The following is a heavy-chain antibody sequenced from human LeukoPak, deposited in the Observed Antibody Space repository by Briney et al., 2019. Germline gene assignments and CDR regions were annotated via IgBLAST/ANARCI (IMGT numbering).Heavy chain of an antibody. CDR3: AKDPTTPPTLFFDY. Sequence: RAGGSLRLSCAASGFTFSSYAMSWVRQAPGKGLEWVSAISGSGGSTYYADSVKGRFTISRDNSKNTLYLQMNSLRAEDTAVYYCAKDPTTPPTLFFDYWGQGTLVTVSS. CDR2: ISGSGGST. J-gene: IGHJ4*02. D-gene: IGHD3-10*01. CDR1: GFTFSSYA. V-gene: IGHV3-23*01.